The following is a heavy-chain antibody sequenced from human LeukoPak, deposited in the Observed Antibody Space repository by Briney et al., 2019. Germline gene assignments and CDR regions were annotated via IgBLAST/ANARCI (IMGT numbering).Heavy chain of an antibody. D-gene: IGHD1-7*01. CDR1: GFTFSSYW. J-gene: IGHJ4*02. CDR2: INSDGSST. Sequence: GGSLRLSCAASGFTFSSYWMHWVRQAPGKGLVWVSRINSDGSSTSYADSVKGRFTISRDNSKNTLYLQMNSLRAEDTAVYYCAKALVITGTHDYWGQGTLVTVSS. V-gene: IGHV3-74*01. CDR3: AKALVITGTHDY.